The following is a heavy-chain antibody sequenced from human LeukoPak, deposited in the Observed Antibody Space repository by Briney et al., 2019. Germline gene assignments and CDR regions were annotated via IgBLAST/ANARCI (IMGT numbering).Heavy chain of an antibody. D-gene: IGHD3-3*01. CDR1: GFTFSSYT. J-gene: IGHJ4*02. V-gene: IGHV3-21*01. Sequence: GGSLRLSCAASGFTFSSYTMNWVRQAPGKGLEWVSSISSSSSYIYYTDSVKGRFTISRDNAKNSLYLQMNSLRAEDTAVYYCARDELWSGSAVGYWGQGTLVTVSS. CDR3: ARDELWSGSAVGY. CDR2: ISSSSSYI.